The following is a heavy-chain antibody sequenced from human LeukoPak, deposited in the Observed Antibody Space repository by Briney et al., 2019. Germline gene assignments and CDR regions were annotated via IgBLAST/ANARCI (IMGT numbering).Heavy chain of an antibody. CDR3: ARRKNSGWSTDAFDI. CDR2: IYYSGST. Sequence: SETLSLTCTVSGGSISNYYWSWIRQPPGKGPEWIGNIYYSGSTNYNPSLKSRVTISVDTSKNQFSLKLRAVTAADTAMYYCARRKNSGWSTDAFDIWGQGTMVTVSS. D-gene: IGHD6-19*01. V-gene: IGHV4-59*08. CDR1: GGSISNYY. J-gene: IGHJ3*02.